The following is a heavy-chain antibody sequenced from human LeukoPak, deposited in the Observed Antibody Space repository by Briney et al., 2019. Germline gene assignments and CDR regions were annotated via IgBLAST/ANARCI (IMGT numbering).Heavy chain of an antibody. D-gene: IGHD6-6*01. J-gene: IGHJ5*02. CDR3: AGTEYSFDP. Sequence: SQTLSLTCTVSGGSISSGSYYWGWIRQPPGKGLEWIGSIYYSGSTDYNPSLKSRVTISVDTSKNQFSLKLSSVTAADTAVYYCAGTEYSFDPWGQGTLVTVSS. CDR2: IYYSGST. CDR1: GGSISSGSYY. V-gene: IGHV4-39*01.